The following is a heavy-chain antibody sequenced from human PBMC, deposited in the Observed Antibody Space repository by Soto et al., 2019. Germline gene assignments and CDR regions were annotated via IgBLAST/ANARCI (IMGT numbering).Heavy chain of an antibody. Sequence: QDQLVQSGAEVKKPGASVKVSCKASGYTFTSYGISWVRQAPGQGLEWMGWISAYNGNTNYAQKLQGRVTMTTDTSTNTAYMELRSLGSDDTAVYYCARDDAYGDYYYWLDYWGQGTLVTVSS. CDR1: GYTFTSYG. CDR2: ISAYNGNT. D-gene: IGHD4-17*01. V-gene: IGHV1-18*01. J-gene: IGHJ4*02. CDR3: ARDDAYGDYYYWLDY.